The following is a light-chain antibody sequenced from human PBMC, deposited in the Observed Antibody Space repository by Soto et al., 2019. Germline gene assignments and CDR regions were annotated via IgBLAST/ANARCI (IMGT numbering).Light chain of an antibody. CDR1: QSVSSSY. V-gene: IGKV3-20*01. CDR2: GAS. J-gene: IGKJ4*01. Sequence: EIVLTQSPGTLSLSPGERAPLSCRASQSVSSSYLAWYQQKPGQAPRLLIYGASSRATGIPDRFSGSGSGTDFNLTISRLEPEDFAVYYCQQYGSSPPVTFGGGTKVEIK. CDR3: QQYGSSPPVT.